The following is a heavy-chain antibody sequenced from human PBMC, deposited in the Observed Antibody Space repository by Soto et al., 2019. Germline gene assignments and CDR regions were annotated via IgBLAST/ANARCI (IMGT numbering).Heavy chain of an antibody. V-gene: IGHV4-30-4*01. Sequence: PSETLSLTCAVSGYSISSDYYWSWIRQPPGKGLEWIGYIYYSGSTYYNPSLKSRVTISVDTSKNQFSLKLSSVTAADTAVYYCARDQTRYYGMDVWGQGTTVTVSS. CDR1: GYSISSDYY. CDR3: ARDQTRYYGMDV. CDR2: IYYSGST. J-gene: IGHJ6*02.